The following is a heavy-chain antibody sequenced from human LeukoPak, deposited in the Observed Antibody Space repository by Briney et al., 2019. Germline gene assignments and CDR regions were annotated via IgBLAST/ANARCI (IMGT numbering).Heavy chain of an antibody. CDR2: TNQDGTEK. CDR1: AFTFTTYW. D-gene: IGHD3-10*01. V-gene: IGHV3-7*01. J-gene: IGHJ4*02. Sequence: PGGSLTLSWAASAFTFTTYWMSWIRQLPGKGLEWVANTNQDGTEKYYVDSVKGRFTISRDNAKHSLDLQMNSLRVEDTGIYYCVKVAKYYYGSETYYFFEHWGQGTPVTASS. CDR3: VKVAKYYYGSETYYFFEH.